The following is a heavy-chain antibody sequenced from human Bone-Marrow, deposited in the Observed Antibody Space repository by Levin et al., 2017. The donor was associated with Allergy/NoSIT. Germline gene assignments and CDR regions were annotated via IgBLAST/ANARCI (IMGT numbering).Heavy chain of an antibody. Sequence: PSETLSLTCTVSGGSISSGSYYWSWIRQPAGKGLEWIGRIYTSGSTNYNPSLKSRVTISVDTSKNQFSLKLSSVTAADTAVYYCARDPGATVTTVSSGWFDPWGQGTLVTVSS. CDR3: ARDPGATVTTVSSGWFDP. CDR1: GGSISSGSYY. CDR2: IYTSGST. J-gene: IGHJ5*02. V-gene: IGHV4-61*02. D-gene: IGHD4-17*01.